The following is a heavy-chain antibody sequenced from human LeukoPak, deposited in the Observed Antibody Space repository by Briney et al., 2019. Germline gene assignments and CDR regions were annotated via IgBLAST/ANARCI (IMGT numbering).Heavy chain of an antibody. CDR2: IYPGDSDI. CDR1: GYSFTSYW. CDR3: ARRVTGRSWFDP. V-gene: IGHV5-51*01. J-gene: IGHJ5*02. D-gene: IGHD2-21*02. Sequence: GESLKISCKGSGYSFTSYWIGWVRPMPGKGLEWMGIIYPGDSDIIYSPSFQGQVTISADKSISTAYLQWTSLKASDSAMYYCARRVTGRSWFDPWGQGTLVTVSS.